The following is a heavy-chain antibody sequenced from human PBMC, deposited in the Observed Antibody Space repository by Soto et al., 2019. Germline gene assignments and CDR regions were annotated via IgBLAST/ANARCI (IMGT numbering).Heavy chain of an antibody. CDR3: ARVGAPSFWSGYYPAHYYYYMDV. CDR2: IYYSGST. D-gene: IGHD3-3*01. J-gene: IGHJ6*03. V-gene: IGHV4-30-4*01. Sequence: PSETLSLTCTVSGGSISSGDYYWSWIRQPPGKGLEWIGYIYYSGSTYYNPSLKSRVTISVDTSKNPFSLKLSSVTAADTAVYYCARVGAPSFWSGYYPAHYYYYMDVRGKGTTVTVS. CDR1: GGSISSGDYY.